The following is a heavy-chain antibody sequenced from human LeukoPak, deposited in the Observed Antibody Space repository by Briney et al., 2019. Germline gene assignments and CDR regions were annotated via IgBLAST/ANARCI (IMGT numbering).Heavy chain of an antibody. CDR2: FDPEDGET. D-gene: IGHD6-13*01. V-gene: IGHV1-24*01. CDR1: GYTLTELS. CDR3: AILGVAAAAPGAFDI. J-gene: IGHJ3*02. Sequence: GASVKVSCKVSGYTLTELSMHWVRQAPGKGLEWMGGFDPEDGETIYAQKFQGRVTMTEDTSTDKAYMELSSLRSEDTAVYYCAILGVAAAAPGAFDIWGQGTMVTVSS.